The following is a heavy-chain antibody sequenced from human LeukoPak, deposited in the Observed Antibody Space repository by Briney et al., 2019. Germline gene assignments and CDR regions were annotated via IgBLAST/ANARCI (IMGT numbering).Heavy chain of an antibody. CDR3: AAFPYSSGWYRDY. D-gene: IGHD6-19*01. J-gene: IGHJ4*02. V-gene: IGHV4-59*08. CDR2: IYYSGST. Sequence: PSETLSLTCTVSGGSISSYYWSWIRQPPGKGLEWIGYIYYSGSTNYNPSLKSRVTISVDTSKNQFSLKLSSVTAADTAVYYCAAFPYSSGWYRDYWGQGTLVTVSS. CDR1: GGSISSYY.